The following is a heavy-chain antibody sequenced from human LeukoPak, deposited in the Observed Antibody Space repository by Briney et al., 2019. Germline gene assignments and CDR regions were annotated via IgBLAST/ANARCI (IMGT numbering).Heavy chain of an antibody. CDR1: GFTFIGYW. V-gene: IGHV3-74*01. CDR3: ARGGANHGFDI. D-gene: IGHD1-26*01. Sequence: GGSLRLSCAASGFTFIGYWMHWVRQAPGKGLVWVARIDSHGSNTIYADSVKGRFTVSRDNAKNTVFLQMNSLRAEDTAVYYCARGGANHGFDIWGQGTMVTVSS. J-gene: IGHJ3*02. CDR2: IDSHGSNT.